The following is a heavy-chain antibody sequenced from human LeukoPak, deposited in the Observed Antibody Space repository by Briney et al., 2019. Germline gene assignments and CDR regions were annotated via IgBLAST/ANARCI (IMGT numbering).Heavy chain of an antibody. Sequence: GGSLRLSCAASGFTFSSYGMHWVRQAPGKGLEWVAVISYDGSNKYYADSVKGRFTISRDNSKNTLYLQMNSLRAEDTAVYYCAKELRAAVVTPEMWAFDYWGQGTLVTVSS. D-gene: IGHD4-23*01. V-gene: IGHV3-30*18. J-gene: IGHJ4*02. CDR1: GFTFSSYG. CDR3: AKELRAAVVTPEMWAFDY. CDR2: ISYDGSNK.